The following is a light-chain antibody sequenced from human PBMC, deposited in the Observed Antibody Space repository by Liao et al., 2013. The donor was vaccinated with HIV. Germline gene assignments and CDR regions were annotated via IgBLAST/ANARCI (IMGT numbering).Light chain of an antibody. J-gene: IGLJ3*02. CDR1: KLGDKY. CDR2: QDT. V-gene: IGLV3-1*01. Sequence: SFELTQPPSVAVSPGQTATITCSGHKLGDKYASWYQQRPGQSPVLVIYQDTKRPSGIPERFSGSNSGNTATLTISGTQAMDEADYYCQAWDSSTGVFGGGTKLTVL. CDR3: QAWDSSTGV.